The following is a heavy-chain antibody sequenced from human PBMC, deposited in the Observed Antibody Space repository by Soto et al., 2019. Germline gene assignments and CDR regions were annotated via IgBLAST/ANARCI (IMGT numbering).Heavy chain of an antibody. Sequence: ASVKVSCKASGYTSTSYYMHWVRQAPGQGLEWMGIINPSGGSTSYAQKFKGRVTMTRDTSTSTVYMELSSLRSEDSAVYYCASRYCSSTSCLDFDYWGQGTLVTVSS. V-gene: IGHV1-46*03. CDR2: INPSGGST. CDR1: GYTSTSYY. CDR3: ASRYCSSTSCLDFDY. J-gene: IGHJ4*02. D-gene: IGHD2-2*01.